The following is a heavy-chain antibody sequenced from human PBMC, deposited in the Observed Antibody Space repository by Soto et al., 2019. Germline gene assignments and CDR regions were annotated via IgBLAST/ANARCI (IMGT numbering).Heavy chain of an antibody. D-gene: IGHD3-22*01. CDR3: ATTSSYYYYSSVWGRDY. CDR2: TRNKANSYTT. CDR1: GFTFSDHY. Sequence: EVQLVESGGGLVQPGGSLRLSCAASGFTFSDHYMDWVRQAPGKGLEWVGRTRNKANSYTTEYAASVKGRFTISRDDSTNSLYLQMNSLKTEDTAVYYCATTSSYYYYSSVWGRDYWGQGTLVTVSS. J-gene: IGHJ4*02. V-gene: IGHV3-72*01.